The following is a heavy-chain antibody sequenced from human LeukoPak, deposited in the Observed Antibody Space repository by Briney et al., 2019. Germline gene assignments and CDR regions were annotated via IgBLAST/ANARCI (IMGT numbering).Heavy chain of an antibody. CDR3: ARDPLGYSYGFSAFDI. D-gene: IGHD5-18*01. CDR2: INPNSGGT. V-gene: IGHV1-2*02. Sequence: GASVKVSCKASGYTFSGYYMHWVRQAPGQGLEWMGWINPNSGGTNYAQKFQGRVTMTRDTSISTAYMELSRLRSDDTAVYYCARDPLGYSYGFSAFDIWGQGTMVTVSS. J-gene: IGHJ3*02. CDR1: GYTFSGYY.